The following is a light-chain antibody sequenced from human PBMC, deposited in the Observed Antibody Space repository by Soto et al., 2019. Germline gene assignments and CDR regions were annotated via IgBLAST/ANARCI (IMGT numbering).Light chain of an antibody. Sequence: EIVMTQSPATLSVSPGERATLSCRASQTISSNLAWYQQKPGQAPRLLIHGASTRAAGVPARFSGSGSGTEFTLTITSLQSEDFAVYYCQQYHNWPPQYTFCQGTQLQIK. V-gene: IGKV3-15*01. CDR1: QTISSN. J-gene: IGKJ2*01. CDR2: GAS. CDR3: QQYHNWPPQYT.